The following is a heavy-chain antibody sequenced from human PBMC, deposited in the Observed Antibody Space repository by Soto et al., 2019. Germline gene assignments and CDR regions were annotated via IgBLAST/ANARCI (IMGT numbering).Heavy chain of an antibody. J-gene: IGHJ6*02. CDR1: GFTFSSYA. CDR2: ISGSGGST. CDR3: AKRRGSSWEDHYYYYYGMDV. D-gene: IGHD6-13*01. Sequence: GGSLRLSCAASGFTFSSYAMSWVRQAPGKGLEWVSAISGSGGSTYYADSVKGRFTISRDNSKNTLYLQMNSLRAEDTAVYYCAKRRGSSWEDHYYYYYGMDVWGQGTTVTVSS. V-gene: IGHV3-23*01.